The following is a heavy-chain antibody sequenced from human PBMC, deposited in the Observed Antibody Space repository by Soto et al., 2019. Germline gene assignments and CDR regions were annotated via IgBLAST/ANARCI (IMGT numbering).Heavy chain of an antibody. V-gene: IGHV4-59*08. CDR1: GGSISSYY. CDR3: ARRAAGRRGGYYYYYMDG. D-gene: IGHD6-25*01. J-gene: IGHJ6*03. Sequence: SETLSLTCTVSGGSISSYYWSWIRQPPGKGLEWIGYIYYSGSTNYNPSLKSRVTISVDTSKNQFSLKLSSVTAADTAVYYCARRAAGRRGGYYYYYMDGWGKGTKVTVSS. CDR2: IYYSGST.